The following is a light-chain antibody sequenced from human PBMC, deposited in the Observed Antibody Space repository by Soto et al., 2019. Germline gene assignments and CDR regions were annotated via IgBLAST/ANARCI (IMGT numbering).Light chain of an antibody. CDR2: KAS. J-gene: IGKJ1*01. Sequence: DYQVTQSPSTLSESVGDRVTITCRASQNIYTWLAWYQQKPGIAPKLLIHKASTLESGVPSRFSGSGYGTEFTLTISGLQPEDSATYYCQQYERYSTFGQGTKV. CDR1: QNIYTW. CDR3: QQYERYST. V-gene: IGKV1-5*03.